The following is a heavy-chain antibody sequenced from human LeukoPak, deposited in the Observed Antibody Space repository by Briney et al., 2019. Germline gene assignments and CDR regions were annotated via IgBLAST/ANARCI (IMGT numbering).Heavy chain of an antibody. Sequence: SVKVSCKASGGTFSSYAISWVRQAPGQGLEWMGRIIPILGIATYAQKFQGRVTITADKSTSTAYMELSSLRAEDTALYFCARGCSSGWPDFWGQGTLVTVSS. CDR1: GGTFSSYA. CDR2: IIPILGIA. J-gene: IGHJ4*02. V-gene: IGHV1-69*04. D-gene: IGHD6-25*01. CDR3: ARGCSSGWPDF.